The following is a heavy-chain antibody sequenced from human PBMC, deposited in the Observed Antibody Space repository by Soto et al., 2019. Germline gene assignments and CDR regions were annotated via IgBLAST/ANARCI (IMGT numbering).Heavy chain of an antibody. J-gene: IGHJ5*02. CDR1: GYSFSTYW. CDR3: ARRRGVINWFDP. Sequence: GESLKISCKGSGYSFSTYWIAWVRQMPGKGLEWMGIIYLGDSETRYSPSFEGQVTISADKSISTAYLEWNSLKASDTAMYFCARRRGVINWFDPWGQGTLVTVSS. CDR2: IYLGDSET. D-gene: IGHD3-10*01. V-gene: IGHV5-51*01.